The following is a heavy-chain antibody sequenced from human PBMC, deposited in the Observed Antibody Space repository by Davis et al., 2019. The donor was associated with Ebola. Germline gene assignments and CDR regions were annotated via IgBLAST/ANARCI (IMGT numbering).Heavy chain of an antibody. CDR3: AREGKYRDESRTFDY. D-gene: IGHD2-2*01. CDR1: GFSFSRYA. V-gene: IGHV3-23*01. J-gene: IGHJ4*02. Sequence: GESLKISCAASGFSFSRYAMSWVRQAPGKGLEWVSGISIIGGSTEYADSVKGRFTISRDNSKDTLYLQMNSLRAEDTAVYYCAREGKYRDESRTFDYWGQGTLVTVSS. CDR2: ISIIGGST.